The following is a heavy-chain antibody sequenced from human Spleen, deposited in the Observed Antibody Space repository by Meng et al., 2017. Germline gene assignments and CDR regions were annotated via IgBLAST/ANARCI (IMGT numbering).Heavy chain of an antibody. Sequence: ASVKVSCKASGYTFISYYIHWVRQAPGQGLEWVGWMNPNSGTTGYAQKFQGRVIITRNTSNSTAYMELSSLTSEDTAVYYCARRVVRGVSRPGHHFDFWGQGTLVTVSS. CDR3: ARRVVRGVSRPGHHFDF. J-gene: IGHJ4*02. V-gene: IGHV1-8*03. CDR1: GYTFISYY. CDR2: MNPNSGTT. D-gene: IGHD3-10*01.